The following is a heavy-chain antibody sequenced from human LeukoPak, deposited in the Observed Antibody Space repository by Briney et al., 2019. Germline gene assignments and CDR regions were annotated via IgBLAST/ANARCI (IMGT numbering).Heavy chain of an antibody. D-gene: IGHD6-19*01. CDR1: GFTFSSYA. Sequence: GGSLRLSCAASGFTFSSYAMHWVRQAPGKGLEWVAVISYDGSNKYYADSVKGRFTISRDNSKNTLYLRMNSLRAEDTAVYYCARDTFPAGQWLVWTRGAGFDYWGQGTLVTVSS. J-gene: IGHJ4*02. CDR2: ISYDGSNK. CDR3: ARDTFPAGQWLVWTRGAGFDY. V-gene: IGHV3-30-3*01.